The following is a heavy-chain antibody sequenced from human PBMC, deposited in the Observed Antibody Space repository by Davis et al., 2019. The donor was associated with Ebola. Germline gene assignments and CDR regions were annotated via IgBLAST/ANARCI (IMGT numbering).Heavy chain of an antibody. V-gene: IGHV3-23*01. J-gene: IGHJ4*02. D-gene: IGHD3-10*01. Sequence: GESLKISCAASGFTFSSYAMSWVRQAPGKGLEWVSAISGSGGSTYYADSVKGRFTISRDNSKNTLYLQMNSLRAEDTAVYYCARFDTSDPDYWGQGTLVTVSS. CDR1: GFTFSSYA. CDR2: ISGSGGST. CDR3: ARFDTSDPDY.